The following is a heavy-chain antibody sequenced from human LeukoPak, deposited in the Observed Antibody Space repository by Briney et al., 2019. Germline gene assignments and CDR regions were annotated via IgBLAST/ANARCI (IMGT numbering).Heavy chain of an antibody. CDR3: AREQKSGSYRPFDY. J-gene: IGHJ4*02. Sequence: PSETLSLTCTVSGGSISSYYWSWIRQPPGEGLEGIGYIYYSGSTNDNPSLKSRLTISLDTSKNQFSLKLSSVTAADTAVYYCAREQKSGSYRPFDYWGQGTLVTVSS. D-gene: IGHD1-26*01. CDR1: GGSISSYY. CDR2: IYYSGST. V-gene: IGHV4-59*01.